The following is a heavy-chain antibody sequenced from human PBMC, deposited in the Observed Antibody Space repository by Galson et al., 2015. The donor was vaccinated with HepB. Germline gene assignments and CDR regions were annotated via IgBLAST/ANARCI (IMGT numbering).Heavy chain of an antibody. CDR1: TFIFSTYS. J-gene: IGHJ4*02. CDR3: VFLRCYDLKPLDY. CDR2: ISSSSTTI. Sequence: SLRLSCAASTFIFSTYSMNWVRQAPGKGLEWVSYISSSSTTIYYADSVKGRFTISRDNAKNSLYLQMNSLRAEGTAVYYCVFLRCYDLKPLDYWGQGTLVTVSS. V-gene: IGHV3-48*04. D-gene: IGHD3-3*01.